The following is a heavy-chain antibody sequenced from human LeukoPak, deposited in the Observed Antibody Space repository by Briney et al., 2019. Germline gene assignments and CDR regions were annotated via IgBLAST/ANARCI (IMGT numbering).Heavy chain of an antibody. Sequence: PGESLRLSCAASGFTFSSYGMHWVRQAPGKGLEWVAVIWYDGSNKYYADSVKGRFTISRDNSKNTLYLQMNSLRAEDTAVYYCARALSGSHFDYWGQGTLITVSS. CDR3: ARALSGSHFDY. J-gene: IGHJ4*02. D-gene: IGHD1-26*01. CDR1: GFTFSSYG. CDR2: IWYDGSNK. V-gene: IGHV3-33*01.